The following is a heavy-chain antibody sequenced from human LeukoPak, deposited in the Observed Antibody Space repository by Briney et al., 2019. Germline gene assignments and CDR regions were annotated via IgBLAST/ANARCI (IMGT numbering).Heavy chain of an antibody. CDR3: ARDGPQWLAAFDY. D-gene: IGHD6-19*01. V-gene: IGHV4-59*01. Sequence: SETLSLTCTVSGXSISSYYGSWIRQPPGKGLESIGYLYYSGSTNYNPSLKSRVTISVDTSKNQFSLKLSSVTAADTAVYYCARDGPQWLAAFDYWGQRTLVTVSS. CDR1: GXSISSYY. CDR2: LYYSGST. J-gene: IGHJ4*02.